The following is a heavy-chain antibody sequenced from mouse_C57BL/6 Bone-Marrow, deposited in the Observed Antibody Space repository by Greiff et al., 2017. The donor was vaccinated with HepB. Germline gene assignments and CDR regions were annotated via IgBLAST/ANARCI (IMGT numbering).Heavy chain of an antibody. J-gene: IGHJ1*03. CDR3: ARASVYYGSSWGYFDV. CDR1: GYSITSGYY. CDR2: ISYDGSN. Sequence: EVKLQESGPGLVKPSQSLSLTCSVTGYSITSGYYWNWIRQFPGNKLEWMGYISYDGSNNYNPSLKNRIPITRDTSKNQFFLKLNSVTTEDTATYYCARASVYYGSSWGYFDVWGTGTTVTVSS. V-gene: IGHV3-6*01. D-gene: IGHD1-1*01.